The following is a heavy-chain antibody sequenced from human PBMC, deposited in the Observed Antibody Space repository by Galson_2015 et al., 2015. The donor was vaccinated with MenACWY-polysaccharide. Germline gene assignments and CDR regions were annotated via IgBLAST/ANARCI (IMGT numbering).Heavy chain of an antibody. D-gene: IGHD3-3*01. CDR2: MNPNSGST. V-gene: IGHV1-8*01. Sequence: SVKVSCKASGYTFTSYDINWVRQATGQGLEWMGWMNPNSGSTGYAQKFQGRVTMTRNTSISTAYMELSSLRSEDTAVYYCARSPNNYDFWRGSRYGMDVWGQGTTVTVSS. J-gene: IGHJ6*02. CDR3: ARSPNNYDFWRGSRYGMDV. CDR1: GYTFTSYD.